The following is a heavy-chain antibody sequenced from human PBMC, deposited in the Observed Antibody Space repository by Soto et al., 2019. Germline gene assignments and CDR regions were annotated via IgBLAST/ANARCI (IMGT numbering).Heavy chain of an antibody. CDR2: ISGSGGST. CDR1: GFTFSSYA. Sequence: GGSLRLSCAASGFTFSSYAMSWVRQAPGKGLEWVSAISGSGGSTYYADSVKGRFTISRDNSKNTLYLQMNSLRAEDPAVDYCARESRSGRGWYEVGYLDYWGQGTLSTVA. CDR3: ARESRSGRGWYEVGYLDY. V-gene: IGHV3-23*01. J-gene: IGHJ4*02. D-gene: IGHD2-15*01.